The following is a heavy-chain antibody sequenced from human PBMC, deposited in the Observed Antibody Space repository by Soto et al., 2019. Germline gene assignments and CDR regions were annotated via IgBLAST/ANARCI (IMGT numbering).Heavy chain of an antibody. V-gene: IGHV1-46*03. Sequence: ASVKVSCKASGCTFTSYYMHWVRQAPGQGLEWMGIINPSGGSTSYAQKFQGRVTMTRDTSTSTVYMELSSLRSEDTAVYYCARDRHCSGGSCYSDWFDPWGQGTLVTVSS. J-gene: IGHJ5*02. CDR3: ARDRHCSGGSCYSDWFDP. CDR1: GCTFTSYY. D-gene: IGHD2-15*01. CDR2: INPSGGST.